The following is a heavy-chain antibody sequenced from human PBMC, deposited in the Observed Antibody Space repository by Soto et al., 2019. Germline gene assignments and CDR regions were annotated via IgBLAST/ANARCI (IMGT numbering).Heavy chain of an antibody. CDR2: ILYDGSKK. CDR3: AKDRGALRWSEEHHYFDY. Sequence: PGGSLRLSCVASGFTFSSYGMHWVRQAPGKGLEWVAVILYDGSKKYYADSMKGRFTISRDNSKNTLFLQMNSLRAEDTALYYCAKDRGALRWSEEHHYFDYWGQGALVTVSS. V-gene: IGHV3-30*18. CDR1: GFTFSSYG. D-gene: IGHD4-17*01. J-gene: IGHJ4*02.